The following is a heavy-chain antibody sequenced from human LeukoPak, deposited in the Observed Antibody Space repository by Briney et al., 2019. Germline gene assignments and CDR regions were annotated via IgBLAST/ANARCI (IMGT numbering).Heavy chain of an antibody. CDR3: ARVYPPEYCSGGSCYDNWFDP. D-gene: IGHD2-15*01. V-gene: IGHV3-7*03. J-gene: IGHJ5*02. Sequence: PGGSLRLSCAASGFTFSSYWMSWVRQAPGRGLEWVANIKQDGSEKYYVDSVKGRFTISRDNAKNSLYLQMNSLRAEDTAVYYCARVYPPEYCSGGSCYDNWFDPWGQGTLVTVSS. CDR2: IKQDGSEK. CDR1: GFTFSSYW.